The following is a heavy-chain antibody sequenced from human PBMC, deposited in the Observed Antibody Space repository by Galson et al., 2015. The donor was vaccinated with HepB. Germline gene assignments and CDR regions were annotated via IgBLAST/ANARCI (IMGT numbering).Heavy chain of an antibody. CDR2: ISCDGSNK. CDR1: GFTFSSYG. CDR3: AKDRFRYFTYSYYGMDV. D-gene: IGHD3-9*01. V-gene: IGHV3-30*18. J-gene: IGHJ6*02. Sequence: SLRLSCAASGFTFSSYGMHWVRQTPGKGLEWVAVISCDGSNKYYGDSVKGRFTISRDNSKNTLYLQMNSLRAEDTAVYYCAKDRFRYFTYSYYGMDVWGQGTTVTVSS.